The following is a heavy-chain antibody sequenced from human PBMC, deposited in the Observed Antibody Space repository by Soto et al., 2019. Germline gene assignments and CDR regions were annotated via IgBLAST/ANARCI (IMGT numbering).Heavy chain of an antibody. CDR3: ASIAAAGEDTPFDY. Sequence: SETLSLTCAVSGGSISSSNWWSWVRQPPGKGLEWIGEIYHSGSTNYNPSLKSRVTISVDKSKNQFSLKLSSVTAADTAVYYCASIAAAGEDTPFDYWGQGTLVTVSS. CDR2: IYHSGST. V-gene: IGHV4-4*02. J-gene: IGHJ4*02. D-gene: IGHD6-13*01. CDR1: GGSISSSNW.